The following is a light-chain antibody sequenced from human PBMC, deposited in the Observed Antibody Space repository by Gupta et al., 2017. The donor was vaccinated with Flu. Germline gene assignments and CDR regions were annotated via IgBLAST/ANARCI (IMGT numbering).Light chain of an antibody. CDR1: QSVSSSY. CDR2: GAS. Sequence: EIGLTQSPGTLSFSPWERATLSCRASQSVSSSYLAWYQQKPGQAPRLLIYGASSRATGIPDRFSGSGSGTDFTLTISRLEPEDFAVYYCQQYGSSPLTFGGGTKVEIK. CDR3: QQYGSSPLT. J-gene: IGKJ4*01. V-gene: IGKV3-20*01.